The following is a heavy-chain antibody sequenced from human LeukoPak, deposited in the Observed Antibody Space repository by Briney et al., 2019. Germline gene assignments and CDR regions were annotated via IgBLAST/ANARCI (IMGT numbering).Heavy chain of an antibody. CDR1: GYTFTSYD. D-gene: IGHD1-26*01. CDR3: ASTWEPELPHDAFDI. Sequence: ASVKVSCKASGYTFTSYDINWVLQATGQGLEWMGWMNPNSGNTGYAQKVQGRVTITRNTSISTAYMELSSLRSEDTAVYYCASTWEPELPHDAFDIWGQGTMVTVSS. CDR2: MNPNSGNT. J-gene: IGHJ3*02. V-gene: IGHV1-8*03.